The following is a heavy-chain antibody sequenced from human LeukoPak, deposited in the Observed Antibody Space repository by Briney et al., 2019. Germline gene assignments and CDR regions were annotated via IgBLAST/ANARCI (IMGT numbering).Heavy chain of an antibody. V-gene: IGHV3-33*06. CDR1: GFTFSSYG. CDR3: AKDRAAVLDY. Sequence: GGSLRLSCAASGFTFSSYGMHWVRQAPGKGLEWVAVIWYDGSNKYYADSVKGRFTISRVNSKNTLYLQMNSLRAEDKAVYYCAKDRAAVLDYWGQGTLVTVSS. CDR2: IWYDGSNK. J-gene: IGHJ4*02. D-gene: IGHD2-15*01.